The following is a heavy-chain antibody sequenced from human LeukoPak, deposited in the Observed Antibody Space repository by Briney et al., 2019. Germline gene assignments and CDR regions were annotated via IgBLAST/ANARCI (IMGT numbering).Heavy chain of an antibody. D-gene: IGHD2-15*01. CDR2: TYYRSKWNT. Sequence: SQTLSLTCVISGDSVSSKGATWNWFRQSPSRGLEWLGRTYYRSKWNTDYAVSVLSRITIDPDTSKNQFSLQLNSVTPEDTAVYYCARDPRLSLAVYYDYWGQGTLVTVSS. V-gene: IGHV6-1*01. CDR1: GDSVSSKGAT. J-gene: IGHJ4*02. CDR3: ARDPRLSLAVYYDY.